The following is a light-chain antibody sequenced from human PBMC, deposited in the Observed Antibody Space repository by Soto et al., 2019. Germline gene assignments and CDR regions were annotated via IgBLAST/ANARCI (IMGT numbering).Light chain of an antibody. CDR3: HHLNSYPLG. Sequence: IQLTQSPSSLSASVGDRVTITCRASQGISRSLAWYQQKPEKAPTLLIYAASTLQSGVPSRFSGSGSGTDFTLTISSLQPEDFATYYCHHLNSYPLGFGGGTKVEIK. CDR2: AAS. CDR1: QGISRS. V-gene: IGKV1-9*01. J-gene: IGKJ4*01.